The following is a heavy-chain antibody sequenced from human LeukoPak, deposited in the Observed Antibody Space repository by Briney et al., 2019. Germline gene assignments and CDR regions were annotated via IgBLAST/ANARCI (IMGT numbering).Heavy chain of an antibody. D-gene: IGHD3-10*01. V-gene: IGHV3-30*18. J-gene: IGHJ6*04. CDR2: ISYDGSNK. CDR1: GFTFRSYG. CDR3: AKVGGSGNLKYYYYGMHL. Sequence: RPGGSLRLSCAASGFTFRSYGMHWVRQAPGKGLEGVAVISYDGSNKYYADSVKGRFTICRDNSKNTLYLQMNSLRAEDTAVYYCAKVGGSGNLKYYYYGMHLWRKGTTVTVSS.